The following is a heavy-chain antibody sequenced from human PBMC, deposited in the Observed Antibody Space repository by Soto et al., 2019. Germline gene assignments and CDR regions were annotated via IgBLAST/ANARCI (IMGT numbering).Heavy chain of an antibody. CDR1: GFTVSSNY. D-gene: IGHD2-8*01. J-gene: IGHJ3*02. V-gene: IGHV3-66*01. CDR3: ARGACTNGVCFLRPVAFDI. CDR2: IYSGGST. Sequence: EVQLVESGGGLVQPGGSLRLSCAASGFTVSSNYMSWVRQAPGKGLEWVSVIYSGGSTYYADSVKGRFTISRDNSKNTLYLQMNSLRAEDTAVYYCARGACTNGVCFLRPVAFDIWGQGTMVTVSS.